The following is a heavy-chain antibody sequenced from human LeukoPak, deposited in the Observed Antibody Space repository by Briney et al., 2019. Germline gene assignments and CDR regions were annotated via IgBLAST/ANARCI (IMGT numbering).Heavy chain of an antibody. Sequence: GGSLRLSCAASGFTFSSYWMSWVRQAPGKGLEWMGGFDPEDGETIYAQKFQGRVTMTEDTSTDTAYMELSSLGSEDTAVYYCATGLSKAWELLFDYWGQGTLVTVSS. V-gene: IGHV1-24*01. D-gene: IGHD1-26*01. J-gene: IGHJ4*02. CDR2: FDPEDGET. CDR3: ATGLSKAWELLFDY. CDR1: GFTFSSYW.